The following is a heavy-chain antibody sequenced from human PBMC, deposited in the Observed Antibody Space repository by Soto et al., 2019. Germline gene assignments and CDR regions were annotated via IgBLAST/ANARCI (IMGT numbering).Heavy chain of an antibody. D-gene: IGHD3-3*01. CDR2: ISGSGGST. CDR3: AKAIYYDFWSGYFDY. CDR1: GFTSSSYA. J-gene: IGHJ4*02. Sequence: HPGGSLRLSCAASGFTSSSYAMSWVRQAPGKGLEWVSAISGSGGSTYYADSVKGRFTISRDNSKNTLYLQMNSLRAEDTAVYYCAKAIYYDFWSGYFDYWGQGTLVTVSS. V-gene: IGHV3-23*01.